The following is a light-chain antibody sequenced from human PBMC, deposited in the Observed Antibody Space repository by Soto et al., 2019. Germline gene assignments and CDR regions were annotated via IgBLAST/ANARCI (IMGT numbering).Light chain of an antibody. CDR2: AAS. CDR3: LQHNSHPWT. J-gene: IGKJ1*01. V-gene: IGKV1-17*01. Sequence: DIQMTQSPASLPASIGDTVSITCRASQGIRNDLSWFQQQPGKAPKRLIYAASSLQRGVPSRFSGSGSGTQFTLTISSLQPEDFGTYCCLQHNSHPWTFGQGTKV. CDR1: QGIRND.